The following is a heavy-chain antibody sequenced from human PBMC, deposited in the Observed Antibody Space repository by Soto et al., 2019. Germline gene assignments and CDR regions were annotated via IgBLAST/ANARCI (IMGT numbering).Heavy chain of an antibody. CDR1: GDSVSSDSAA. D-gene: IGHD6-19*01. CDR3: ARVSGISSGWHANWFDP. CDR2: TYYRSKWYN. Sequence: SQTLSLTCAISGDSVSSDSAARNWIRQSTSRGLEWLGRTYYRSKWYNDYAVSVKSRIIINPDTYKNQFSLHLNSVTPEDTAVYYCARVSGISSGWHANWFDPWGQGTLVTVSS. J-gene: IGHJ5*02. V-gene: IGHV6-1*01.